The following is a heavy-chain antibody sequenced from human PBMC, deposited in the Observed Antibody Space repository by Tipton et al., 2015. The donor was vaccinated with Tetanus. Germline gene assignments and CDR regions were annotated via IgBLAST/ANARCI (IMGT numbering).Heavy chain of an antibody. V-gene: IGHV1-8*01. J-gene: IGHJ6*02. Sequence: QVQLVQSGAEVKKPGASVKVSCKASGYTFTSYDINWVRQATGQGLEWMGWMNPNSGNTGYAQKFQGRVTMTRNTSISTAYMELSSLRSEDTAVYYCARAVIAAETFFDRYYYYGMDAWGQGTTVTVSS. CDR3: ARAVIAAETFFDRYYYYGMDA. CDR1: GYTFTSYD. D-gene: IGHD6-13*01. CDR2: MNPNSGNT.